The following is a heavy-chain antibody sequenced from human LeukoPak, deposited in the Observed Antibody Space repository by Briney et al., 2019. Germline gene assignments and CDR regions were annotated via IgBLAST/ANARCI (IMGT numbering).Heavy chain of an antibody. CDR3: AREPWGYYYYYMDV. V-gene: IGHV4-38-2*02. Sequence: SETLSLTCTVSGYSISSGYYWGWIRQPPGKGLEWIGGIYHSGSTYYNPSLKSRVTISVDTSKNQFSLKLSSVTAADTAVYYCAREPWGYYYYYMDVWGKGTTVTVSS. CDR1: GYSISSGYY. J-gene: IGHJ6*03. CDR2: IYHSGST. D-gene: IGHD3-16*01.